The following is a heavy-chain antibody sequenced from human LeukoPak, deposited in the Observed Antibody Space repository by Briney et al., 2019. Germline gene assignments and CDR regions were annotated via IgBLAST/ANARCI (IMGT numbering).Heavy chain of an antibody. CDR2: IRQDGSEK. D-gene: IGHD6-13*01. CDR3: ARDGTAAGLYFDL. CDR1: GFTFTDYW. V-gene: IGHV3-7*01. Sequence: GGSLRLSCEVSGFTFTDYWMNWVRQAPGKGPEWVASIRQDGSEKTYVDSVEGRFTISRDNTKNSLSLQLNGLRAEDTAVYYCARDGTAAGLYFDLWGQGTLVTVSS. J-gene: IGHJ4*01.